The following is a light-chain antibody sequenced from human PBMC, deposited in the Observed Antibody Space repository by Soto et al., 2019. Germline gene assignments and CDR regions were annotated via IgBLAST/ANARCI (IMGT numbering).Light chain of an antibody. Sequence: QSVLTQPASVSGSPGQSITISCTGTSSDVGGYKYVSWYQQHPGKAPKLMIYDVSNRPSGVSNRFSASKSGNTASLTISGLQAEDEADYYCSSYTSSTTLVFGTGTKLTVL. CDR2: DVS. CDR1: SSDVGGYKY. V-gene: IGLV2-14*01. J-gene: IGLJ1*01. CDR3: SSYTSSTTLV.